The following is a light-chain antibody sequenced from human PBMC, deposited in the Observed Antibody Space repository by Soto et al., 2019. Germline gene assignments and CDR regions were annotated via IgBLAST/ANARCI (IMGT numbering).Light chain of an antibody. CDR3: SSYAVSNSRYV. J-gene: IGLJ1*01. CDR1: SSDVVGYNY. Sequence: QSALTQPPSASGSLGQSVTISCTGTSSDVVGYNYVSWYQQHPGKAPKLLIYEVNERPSGVAHRFSGSKSGNTASLTVSGLQAEDEAEYYCSSYAVSNSRYVFGSGTKVTVL. V-gene: IGLV2-8*01. CDR2: EVN.